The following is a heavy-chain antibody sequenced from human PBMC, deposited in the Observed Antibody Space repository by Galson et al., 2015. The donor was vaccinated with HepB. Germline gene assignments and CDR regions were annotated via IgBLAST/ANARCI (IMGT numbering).Heavy chain of an antibody. Sequence: SLRLSCAASGFTFSSYWMSWVRQAPGKGLEWVANIKQDGSEKYYVDSVKGRFTISRDNAKNSLYLQMNSLRAEDTAVYYCARSDIYCSGGSCYEAESSGWTAKFDYWGQGTLVTVSS. CDR1: GFTFSSYW. CDR3: ARSDIYCSGGSCYEAESSGWTAKFDY. J-gene: IGHJ4*02. D-gene: IGHD2-15*01. V-gene: IGHV3-7*03. CDR2: IKQDGSEK.